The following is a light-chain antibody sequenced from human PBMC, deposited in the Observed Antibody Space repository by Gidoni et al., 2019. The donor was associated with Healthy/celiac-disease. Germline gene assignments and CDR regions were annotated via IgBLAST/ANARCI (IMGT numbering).Light chain of an antibody. CDR1: QSVSSSY. CDR2: GSS. J-gene: IGKJ3*01. Sequence: EIVLPQSPGTLSLSPGERATLSCRASQSVSSSYLAWYQQKHGQAPRLLIYGSSSRATGIPDRFSCSGSGTDFTLTISRLGPEDFAVYYCQQYGSSSFTFGPGTKVDIK. V-gene: IGKV3-20*01. CDR3: QQYGSSSFT.